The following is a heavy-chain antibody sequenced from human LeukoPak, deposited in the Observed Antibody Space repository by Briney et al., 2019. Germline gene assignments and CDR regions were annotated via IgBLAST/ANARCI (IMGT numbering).Heavy chain of an antibody. Sequence: SETLSLTCTVSGGSISSYYWSWIRQPPGKGLEWIGYIYYSGSTNYNPSLKSRVTISVDTSKNQFSLKLSSVTAADTAVYYCGGVGELPTSLRGAFDIWGQGTMVTVFS. CDR3: GGVGELPTSLRGAFDI. CDR2: IYYSGST. V-gene: IGHV4-59*01. D-gene: IGHD1-26*01. J-gene: IGHJ3*02. CDR1: GGSISSYY.